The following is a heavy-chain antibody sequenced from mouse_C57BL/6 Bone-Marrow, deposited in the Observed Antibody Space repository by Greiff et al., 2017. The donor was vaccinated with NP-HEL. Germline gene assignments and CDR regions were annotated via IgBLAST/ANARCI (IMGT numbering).Heavy chain of an antibody. CDR3: AGQNTGPAWFAY. D-gene: IGHD4-1*01. Sequence: EVKVVESGGGLVKPGGSLKLSCEASGFTFSSYSMSWVRQTPEQRLEWVAMIRGGGGNTNYPDRVKGRSTMTRDKAKNTAYLQLSSLRSEDTALYYCAGQNTGPAWFAYWGQGTLVTVSA. CDR1: GFTFSSYS. V-gene: IGHV5-9*01. J-gene: IGHJ3*01. CDR2: IRGGGGNT.